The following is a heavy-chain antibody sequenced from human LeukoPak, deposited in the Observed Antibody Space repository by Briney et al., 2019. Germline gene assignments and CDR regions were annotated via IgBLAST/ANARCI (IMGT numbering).Heavy chain of an antibody. CDR2: ISGSGGST. CDR3: AKRGVVIRVILVGFHKEANYFDS. CDR1: GFTFSSYG. V-gene: IGHV3-23*01. Sequence: AGRSLRLSCAASGFTFSSYGMHWVRQAPGKGLEWVAGISGSGGSTNYADSVKGRFTISRDSPKNTLYLQMNSLRAEDTAVYFCAKRGVVIRVILVGFHKEANYFDSWGQGALVTVSS. J-gene: IGHJ4*02. D-gene: IGHD3-22*01.